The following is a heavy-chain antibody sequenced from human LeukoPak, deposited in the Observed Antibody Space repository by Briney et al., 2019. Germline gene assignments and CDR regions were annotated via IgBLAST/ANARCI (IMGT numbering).Heavy chain of an antibody. D-gene: IGHD3-3*01. J-gene: IGHJ4*02. CDR3: ARAIFGVVIFFDY. Sequence: SETLSLTCTVSGGSISSGDYYWSWIRQPPGKGLEWIGYIYYSGSTNYNPSLKSRVTISVDTSKNQFSLKLSSVTAADTAVYYCARAIFGVVIFFDYWGQGTLVTVSS. CDR1: GGSISSGDYY. CDR2: IYYSGST. V-gene: IGHV4-61*08.